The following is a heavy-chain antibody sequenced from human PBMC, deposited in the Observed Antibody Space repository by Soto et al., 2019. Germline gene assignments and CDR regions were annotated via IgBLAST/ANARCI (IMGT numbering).Heavy chain of an antibody. CDR3: ARSWGYCSSTSCYEFLPSWFDP. V-gene: IGHV1-69*02. J-gene: IGHJ5*02. Sequence: VASVKVSCKASGGTFSSYTISWVRQAPGQGLEWMGRIIPILGIANYAQKFQGRVTITADKSTSTAYMELSSLRSEDTAVYYCARSWGYCSSTSCYEFLPSWFDPWGQGTLVTVSS. D-gene: IGHD2-2*01. CDR2: IIPILGIA. CDR1: GGTFSSYT.